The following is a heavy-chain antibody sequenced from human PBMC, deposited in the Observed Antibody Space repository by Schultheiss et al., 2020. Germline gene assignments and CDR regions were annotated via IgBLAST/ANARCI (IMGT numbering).Heavy chain of an antibody. J-gene: IGHJ6*03. Sequence: GGSLRLSCAASGFTFSSYWMHWVRQAPGKGLVWVSSISSSSSYIYYADSVKGRFTISRDNAKNSLYLQMNSLRAEDTAVYYCARTKTQRTVTTSSYYYYMDVWGKGTTVTVSS. D-gene: IGHD4-11*01. V-gene: IGHV3-21*01. CDR3: ARTKTQRTVTTSSYYYYMDV. CDR2: ISSSSSYI. CDR1: GFTFSSYW.